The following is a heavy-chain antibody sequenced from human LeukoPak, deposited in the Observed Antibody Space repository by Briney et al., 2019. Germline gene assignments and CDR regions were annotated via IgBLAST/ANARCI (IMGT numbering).Heavy chain of an antibody. Sequence: ASVKVSCKASGYTFTGYFMHWVRQAPGQGLEWMGRINPNSGGTNYAQKFQGRVTMPRETSISTAYMELSSLRSDDTAVYYCALRPTGYSSSWYFDYWGQGTLVTVSS. D-gene: IGHD6-13*01. V-gene: IGHV1-2*06. J-gene: IGHJ4*02. CDR1: GYTFTGYF. CDR2: INPNSGGT. CDR3: ALRPTGYSSSWYFDY.